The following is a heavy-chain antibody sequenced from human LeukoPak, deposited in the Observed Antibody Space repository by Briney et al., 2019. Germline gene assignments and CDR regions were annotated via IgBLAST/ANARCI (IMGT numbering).Heavy chain of an antibody. Sequence: PGRSLTLSCAASGFTFSSFGMHWVRQAPGKGLEWVAIVSHDGRGKHYADSVKGRFTISRDDFKNTLYLQLNSLRAEDMAIYYCAKDLGRYLNNFFDYWGHGALVTVSS. CDR2: VSHDGRGK. J-gene: IGHJ4*01. CDR3: AKDLGRYLNNFFDY. V-gene: IGHV3-30*18. D-gene: IGHD1-26*01. CDR1: GFTFSSFG.